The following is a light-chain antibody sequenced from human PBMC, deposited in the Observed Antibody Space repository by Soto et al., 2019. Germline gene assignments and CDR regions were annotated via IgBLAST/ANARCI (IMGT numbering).Light chain of an antibody. Sequence: EIVLTQSPATLSLSPGERATLSCRASQSVSSYLAWYQQKPGQAPRLLIYDASNRATGIPARFSGSGSGTDFTLPISSLEPEDFAVYYCQQRSNLLTFGGGT. CDR3: QQRSNLLT. CDR2: DAS. V-gene: IGKV3-11*01. J-gene: IGKJ4*01. CDR1: QSVSSY.